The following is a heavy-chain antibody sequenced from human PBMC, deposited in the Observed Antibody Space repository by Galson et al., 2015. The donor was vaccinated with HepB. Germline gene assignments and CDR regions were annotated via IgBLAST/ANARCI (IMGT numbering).Heavy chain of an antibody. V-gene: IGHV3-30*18. J-gene: IGHJ4*02. CDR2: VSYDGNNK. Sequence: SLRLSCAASGFTFTSYGLHWVRQAPGKGLEWVAVVSYDGNNKNYADSVKGRFTISRDNSKNTLYLQMNSLRAEDTAVYYCAKPLGGVFDYWGQGTPVTVSS. CDR1: GFTFTSYG. D-gene: IGHD3-10*01. CDR3: AKPLGGVFDY.